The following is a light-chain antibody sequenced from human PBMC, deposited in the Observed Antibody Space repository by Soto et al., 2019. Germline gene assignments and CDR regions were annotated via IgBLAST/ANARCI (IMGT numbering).Light chain of an antibody. V-gene: IGKV1-39*01. CDR2: GAS. CDR1: QSIGKH. CDR3: QQSYTSPTT. Sequence: DIQMTQSPSFLSASVGDRVTITCRASQSIGKHLNWYQQKPGKAPKFLIYGASTLQSGVPSRFTGSGSGTDFTLTVNSLQAEDFATYYCQQSYTSPTTFGQGTLLEI. J-gene: IGKJ5*01.